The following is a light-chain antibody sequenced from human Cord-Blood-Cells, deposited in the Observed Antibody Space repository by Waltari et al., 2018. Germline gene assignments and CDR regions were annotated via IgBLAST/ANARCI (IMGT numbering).Light chain of an antibody. J-gene: IGKJ2*01. Sequence: EIALTQSPGTLSLSPGERATLSCRASQSVSSSYLAWYQQKPGQAPRLLIYGASSRATGIPDRFSGSGSGTDFTLTISRLEPEDFAVYYCQQYGSPYTFGQGTKLEIK. CDR2: GAS. CDR3: QQYGSPYT. CDR1: QSVSSSY. V-gene: IGKV3-20*01.